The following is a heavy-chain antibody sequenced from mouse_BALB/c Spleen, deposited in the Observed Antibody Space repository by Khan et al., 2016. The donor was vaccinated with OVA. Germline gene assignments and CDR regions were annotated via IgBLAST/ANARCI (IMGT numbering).Heavy chain of an antibody. V-gene: IGHV14-1*02. J-gene: IGHJ3*01. D-gene: IGHD2-3*01. CDR2: IEREDDET. Sequence: VQLKESGAELVRPGDLVKLSCKASGFNIKAYYMHWVKQRPEQGLEWIGWIEREDDETIYDPKFQGKASITANTSSNTASLQLIFLTSDDPHANYSAISGYEACMPYGGHGTLAIVSA. CDR3: AISGYEACMPY. CDR1: GFNIKAYY.